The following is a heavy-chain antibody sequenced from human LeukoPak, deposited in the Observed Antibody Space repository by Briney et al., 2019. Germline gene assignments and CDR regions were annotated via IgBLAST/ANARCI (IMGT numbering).Heavy chain of an antibody. CDR1: GFTLRSYW. D-gene: IGHD2-2*01. J-gene: IGHJ4*02. CDR3: ARAYCSSTRCSYYFDS. Sequence: GGSLRLSCAASGFTLRSYWMNWVRQAPGKGLEWISSISSSSTYIYYADSVKGRFTISRDNAKNSLYLQMNRLRAEDTAVYYCARAYCSSTRCSYYFDSWGQGTLVTVSS. V-gene: IGHV3-21*01. CDR2: ISSSSTYI.